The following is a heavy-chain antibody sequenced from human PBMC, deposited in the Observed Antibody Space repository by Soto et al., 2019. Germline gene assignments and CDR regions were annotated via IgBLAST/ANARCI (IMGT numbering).Heavy chain of an antibody. J-gene: IGHJ6*02. CDR2: IYYSGST. D-gene: IGHD1-26*01. CDR3: ARVSGGYPSYYYYGMDA. Sequence: SETLSLTCTVSGGSISSYDWSWIRQPPGKGLEWIGYIYYSGSTNYNPSLKSRVTISVDTSKNQFSLKLSSVTAADTAVYYCARVSGGYPSYYYYGMDAWGQGTTVTVSS. CDR1: GGSISSYD. V-gene: IGHV4-59*01.